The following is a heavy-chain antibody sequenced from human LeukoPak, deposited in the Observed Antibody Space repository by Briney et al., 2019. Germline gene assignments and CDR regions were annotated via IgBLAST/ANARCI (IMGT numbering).Heavy chain of an antibody. D-gene: IGHD4-17*01. Sequence: SQTLSLTCAVSGGSISSGGYSWSSIRQPPGKGLEWIGYIYHSGSTYYNPSLKSRVTISVDRSKNQFSLKLSSVTAADTAVYYCARGQGTVTTHWGQGTLVTVSS. CDR1: GGSISSGGYS. V-gene: IGHV4-30-2*01. CDR2: IYHSGST. CDR3: ARGQGTVTTH. J-gene: IGHJ4*02.